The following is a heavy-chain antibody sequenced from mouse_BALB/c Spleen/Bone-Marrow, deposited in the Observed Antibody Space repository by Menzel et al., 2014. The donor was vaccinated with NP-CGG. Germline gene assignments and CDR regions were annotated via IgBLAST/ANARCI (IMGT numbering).Heavy chain of an antibody. Sequence: ESGPGLVKPSQSLSLTCSVTGYSITSGYYWNWIRQFPENKLEWMGYISYDGNNNYNPSLKNRISITRDTSKNHFFLKLNSVTTVDTATYYCAREDYGNYDYFDYWGQGTTLTVSS. CDR1: GYSITSGYY. CDR3: AREDYGNYDYFDY. D-gene: IGHD2-1*01. CDR2: ISYDGNN. J-gene: IGHJ2*01. V-gene: IGHV3-6*02.